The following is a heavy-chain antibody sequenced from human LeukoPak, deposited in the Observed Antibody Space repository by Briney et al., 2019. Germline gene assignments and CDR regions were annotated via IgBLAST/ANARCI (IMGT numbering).Heavy chain of an antibody. CDR2: INTNSGGT. CDR3: ARDLAMAQPNDY. Sequence: SCTVSGYTVTGYYIHWIWIRHAPAIDRMGRINTNSGGTKYAQKFQGRVTMTRDTSISTAYMELSRLRSDDTAVYYCARDLAMAQPNDYWGQGTLVTVSS. CDR1: GYTVTGYY. V-gene: IGHV1-2*06. J-gene: IGHJ4*02. D-gene: IGHD5-24*01.